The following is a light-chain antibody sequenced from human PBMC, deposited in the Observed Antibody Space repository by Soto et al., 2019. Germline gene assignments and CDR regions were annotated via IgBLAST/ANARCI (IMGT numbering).Light chain of an antibody. CDR3: HQYGSTHLT. CDR2: DAS. Sequence: EIVLTQSPGTLSLSPGERATLSCRASQSVGNNNLAWYQQKPGQAPRFLIYDASSRATGIPDRFSGKGSGTDFTVTINRLEPEDFAVYYCHQYGSTHLTVGGGTNVEIK. J-gene: IGKJ4*01. CDR1: QSVGNNN. V-gene: IGKV3-20*01.